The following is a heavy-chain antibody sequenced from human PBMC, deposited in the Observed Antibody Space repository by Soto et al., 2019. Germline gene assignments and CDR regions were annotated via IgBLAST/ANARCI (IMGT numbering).Heavy chain of an antibody. Sequence: GGSLILSCAASGFTFSSYAMHRVRQAPGKGLEWVAVISYDGSNKYYADSVKGRFTISRDNSKNTLYLQMNSLRAEDTAVYYCARDSGYYDILTGYYSGPPDHPTIQYYYGMDVWGQGTMDPVSS. CDR1: GFTFSSYA. CDR3: ARDSGYYDILTGYYSGPPDHPTIQYYYGMDV. D-gene: IGHD3-9*01. CDR2: ISYDGSNK. V-gene: IGHV3-30-3*01. J-gene: IGHJ6*02.